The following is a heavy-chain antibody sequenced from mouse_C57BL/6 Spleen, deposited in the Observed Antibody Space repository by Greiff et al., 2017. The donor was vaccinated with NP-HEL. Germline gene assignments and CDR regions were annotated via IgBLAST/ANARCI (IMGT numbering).Heavy chain of an antibody. J-gene: IGHJ3*01. CDR3: ARGSYGYMFAY. V-gene: IGHV1-81*01. CDR1: GYTFTSYG. Sequence: QVHVKQSGAELARPGASVKLSCKASGYTFTSYGISWVKQRTGQGLEWIGEIYPRSGNTYYNEKFKGKATLTADTSSSTAYMELRSLTSEDSAVYFCARGSYGYMFAYWGQGTLVTVSA. D-gene: IGHD2-2*01. CDR2: IYPRSGNT.